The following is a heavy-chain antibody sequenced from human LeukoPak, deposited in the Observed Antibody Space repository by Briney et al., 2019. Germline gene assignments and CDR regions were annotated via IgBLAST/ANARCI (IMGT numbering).Heavy chain of an antibody. Sequence: SETLSLTCTVSGGPISSYYWSWIRQPAGKGLEWIGRIYTSGSTNYNPSLKSRVTMSVDTSKNQFSLKLSSVTAADTAVYYCARDFFHRYYDSSGRAFDYWGQGTLVTVSS. CDR2: IYTSGST. CDR1: GGPISSYY. D-gene: IGHD3-22*01. J-gene: IGHJ4*02. CDR3: ARDFFHRYYDSSGRAFDY. V-gene: IGHV4-4*07.